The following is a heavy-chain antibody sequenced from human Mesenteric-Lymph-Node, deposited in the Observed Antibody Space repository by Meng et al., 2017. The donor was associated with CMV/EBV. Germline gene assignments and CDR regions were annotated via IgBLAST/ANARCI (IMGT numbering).Heavy chain of an antibody. D-gene: IGHD6-13*01. CDR2: IIPILGIA. Sequence: QFQLVQSGPEVTKPGSSVKFSCKASGGTFSSYTISWVRQAPGQGLEWMGRIIPILGIANYAQKFQGRVTITADKSTSTAYMELSSLRSEDTAVYYCAGGIAAAGSRWFDPWGQGTLVTVSS. CDR3: AGGIAAAGSRWFDP. J-gene: IGHJ5*02. V-gene: IGHV1-69*02. CDR1: GGTFSSYT.